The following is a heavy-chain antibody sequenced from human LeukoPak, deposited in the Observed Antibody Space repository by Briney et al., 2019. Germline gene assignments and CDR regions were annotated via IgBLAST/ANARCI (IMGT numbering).Heavy chain of an antibody. D-gene: IGHD3-10*01. CDR2: IYYSGST. J-gene: IGHJ3*02. CDR1: GGSISSYY. CDR3: ARARIPMVRGQPKSKLINDAFDI. Sequence: PSETLSLTCTVSGGSISSYYWSWIRQPPGKGLEWIGYIYYSGSTNYNPSLKSRVTISVDTSKNQFSLKLSSVTAADTAVYYCARARIPMVRGQPKSKLINDAFDIWGQGTMVTVSS. V-gene: IGHV4-59*01.